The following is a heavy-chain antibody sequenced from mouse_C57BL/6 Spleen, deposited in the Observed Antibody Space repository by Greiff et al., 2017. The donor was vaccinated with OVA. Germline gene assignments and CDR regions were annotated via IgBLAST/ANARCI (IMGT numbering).Heavy chain of an antibody. V-gene: IGHV14-4*01. CDR2: IDPEKGDT. Sequence: VQLQQSGAELVRPGASVKLSCTASGFNIKDDYMHWVKQRPEQGLEWIGWIDPEKGDTEYASKFQGKATITADTSSNTAYLQLSSLTSEDTAVYYCTTRAMDYWGQGTSVTVSS. CDR1: GFNIKDDY. CDR3: TTRAMDY. J-gene: IGHJ4*01.